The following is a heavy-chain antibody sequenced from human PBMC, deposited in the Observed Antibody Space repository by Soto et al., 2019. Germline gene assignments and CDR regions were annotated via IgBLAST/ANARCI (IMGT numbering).Heavy chain of an antibody. D-gene: IGHD6-13*01. V-gene: IGHV3-7*01. CDR3: ARDYGIAAADPRRYYYYYMDV. Sequence: GGSLRLSCAASGFTFSSYWMSWVRQAPGKGLEWVANIKQDGSEKYYVDSVKGRFTISRDNAKNSLYLQMNSLRAEDTAVYYCARDYGIAAADPRRYYYYYMDVWGKGTTVTVSS. CDR2: IKQDGSEK. J-gene: IGHJ6*03. CDR1: GFTFSSYW.